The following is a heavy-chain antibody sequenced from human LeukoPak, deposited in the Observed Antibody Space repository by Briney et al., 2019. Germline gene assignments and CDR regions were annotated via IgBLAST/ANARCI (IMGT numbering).Heavy chain of an antibody. J-gene: IGHJ5*02. CDR1: GGTFSSYA. V-gene: IGHV1-69*05. CDR2: IIPIFGKA. Sequence: SVKVSCKASGGTFSSYAISWVRQAPGQGLEWMGGIIPIFGKASYAQKFQGRVTNTTDESKSTGYMDMSSLRAEDTAVYYCARDLTMVRGARYRPYNWFAPWGQGTLVTVSS. CDR3: ARDLTMVRGARYRPYNWFAP. D-gene: IGHD3-10*01.